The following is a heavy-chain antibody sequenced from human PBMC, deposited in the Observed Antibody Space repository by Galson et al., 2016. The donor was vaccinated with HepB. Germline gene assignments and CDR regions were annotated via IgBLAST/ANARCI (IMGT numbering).Heavy chain of an antibody. D-gene: IGHD1-14*01. CDR3: ASEHDHTYWFDP. V-gene: IGHV1-46*01. CDR1: GYTFPNNN. CDR2: IFDDGRPN. J-gene: IGHJ5*02. Sequence: SVKVSCKASGYTFPNNNMLWVRQAPGQGLEWMGIIFDDGRPNRYAQKFQGRVTMTRDTSTSSVYMELSSLRSEDTAMYYCASEHDHTYWFDPWGQGTLVTVSS.